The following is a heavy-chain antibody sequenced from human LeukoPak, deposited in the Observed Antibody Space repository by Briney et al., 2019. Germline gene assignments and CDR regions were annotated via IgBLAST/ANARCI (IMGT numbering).Heavy chain of an antibody. CDR1: GGSISSYY. CDR3: ARSYDFWSGYLFGSYWFDP. Sequence: SETLSLACTVSGGSISSYYWSWIRQPPGKGLEWIGYIYYSGSTNYNPPLKSRVTISVDTSKNQFSLKLSSVTAADTAVYYCARSYDFWSGYLFGSYWFDPWGQGTLVTVSS. CDR2: IYYSGST. D-gene: IGHD3-3*01. J-gene: IGHJ5*02. V-gene: IGHV4-59*01.